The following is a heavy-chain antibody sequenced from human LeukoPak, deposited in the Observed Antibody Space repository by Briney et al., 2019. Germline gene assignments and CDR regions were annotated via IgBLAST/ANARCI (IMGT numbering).Heavy chain of an antibody. CDR3: ARVLTPGYSYGYDY. CDR1: GGSFSGYY. V-gene: IGHV4-34*01. Sequence: PSETLSLTCAVYGGSFSGYYWSWIRQPPGKGLECIGEINHSGSTNYNPSLKSRVTISVDTSKNQFSLKLSSVAAADTAVYYCARVLTPGYSYGYDYWGQGTLVTVSS. J-gene: IGHJ4*02. D-gene: IGHD5-18*01. CDR2: INHSGST.